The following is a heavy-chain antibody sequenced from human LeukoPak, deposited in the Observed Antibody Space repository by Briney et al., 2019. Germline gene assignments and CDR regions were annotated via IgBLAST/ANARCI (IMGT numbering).Heavy chain of an antibody. V-gene: IGHV4-59*08. CDR1: GGSISSYY. CDR2: IYYSGST. D-gene: IGHD1-26*01. J-gene: IGHJ4*02. Sequence: SETLSLTCTVSGGSISSYYWSWIRQPPGKGLEWIGYIYYSGSTNYNPSLKSRVTISVDTSKNQFSLRLNSVTAADTAMYYCAKSGGYGLIDYWGQGTRVTVSS. CDR3: AKSGGYGLIDY.